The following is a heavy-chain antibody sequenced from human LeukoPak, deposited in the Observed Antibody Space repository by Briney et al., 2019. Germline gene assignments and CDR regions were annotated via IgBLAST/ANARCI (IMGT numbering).Heavy chain of an antibody. CDR1: GFTFSSYW. J-gene: IGHJ4*02. D-gene: IGHD1-7*01. CDR2: IKQDGSEK. Sequence: GGSLRLSCAASGFTFSSYWMSWVRQAPGKGLEWVANIKQDGSEKYYVDSVKGRFTISRDNAKNSLYLQMNSLRAEDTAVYYCARYRYNWNLIPYYFDYWGPGTLVTVSS. CDR3: ARYRYNWNLIPYYFDY. V-gene: IGHV3-7*01.